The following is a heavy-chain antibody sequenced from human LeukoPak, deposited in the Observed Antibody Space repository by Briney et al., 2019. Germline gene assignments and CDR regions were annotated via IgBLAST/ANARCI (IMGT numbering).Heavy chain of an antibody. V-gene: IGHV1-69*13. Sequence: ASVKVSCKASGGTFSSYAISWVRQAPGQGLEWMGGIIPIFGTANYAQKFQGRVTITADESTSTAYMELSSLRSEDTAVYYCARDSHCSSTSCYKTDYYYYGMDVWGQGTTVTVSS. CDR1: GGTFSSYA. J-gene: IGHJ6*02. D-gene: IGHD2-2*02. CDR2: IIPIFGTA. CDR3: ARDSHCSSTSCYKTDYYYYGMDV.